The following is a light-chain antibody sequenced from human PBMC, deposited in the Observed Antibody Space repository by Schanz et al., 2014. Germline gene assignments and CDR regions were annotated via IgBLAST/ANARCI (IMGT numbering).Light chain of an antibody. CDR2: KSN. Sequence: QSVLAQPPSASGTPGQRVTITCSGSSSNIGTNTVSWYQELPGTAPKLLIYKSNQRPSGVPDRFSGSKSGTSASLAISGLRSDDEADYYCATWDDIMSAWVFGGGTKLTVL. CDR1: SSNIGTNT. V-gene: IGLV1-47*01. CDR3: ATWDDIMSAWV. J-gene: IGLJ3*02.